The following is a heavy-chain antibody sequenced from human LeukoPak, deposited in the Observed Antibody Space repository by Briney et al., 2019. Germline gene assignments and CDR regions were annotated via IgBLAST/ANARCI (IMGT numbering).Heavy chain of an antibody. CDR1: GDSVSSSNYY. J-gene: IGHJ5*02. CDR2: IYYSGST. D-gene: IGHD6-19*01. V-gene: IGHV4-39*01. CDR3: ARQVAGRGNWFDP. Sequence: SETLSLTCTVFGDSVSSSNYYWAWFRQPPGKGLEWIGSIYYSGSTYYNPSLKSRVTISVDTSKNQFSLKLSSVTAADTAVYYCARQVAGRGNWFDPWGQGTLVTVSS.